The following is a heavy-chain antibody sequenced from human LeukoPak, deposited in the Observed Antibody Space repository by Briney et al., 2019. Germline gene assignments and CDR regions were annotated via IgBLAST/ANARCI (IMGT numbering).Heavy chain of an antibody. D-gene: IGHD6-13*01. J-gene: IGHJ5*02. CDR3: AREYSSSWYNWFDP. Sequence: ASVKVSCKASGYTFTGYYMHWVRQAPGQGLEWMGWINPNSGGTNYAQKLQGRVTMTRDTSISTAYMELSRLRSDDTAVYYCAREYSSSWYNWFDPWGQGTLVTVSS. CDR2: INPNSGGT. V-gene: IGHV1-2*02. CDR1: GYTFTGYY.